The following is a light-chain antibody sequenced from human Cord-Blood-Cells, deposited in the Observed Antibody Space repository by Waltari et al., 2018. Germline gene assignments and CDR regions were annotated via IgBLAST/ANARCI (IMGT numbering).Light chain of an antibody. CDR3: SSYAGSNNLV. Sequence: QSALTQPPSASGSPGQSVTISCTGTSSDVGGYNSVSWYQQHQGKAPKRMIYEVSKRPSGVPDRFSGSKSGNTASLTVSGLQAEDEADYYCSSYAGSNNLVFGGGTKLTVL. CDR1: SSDVGGYNS. CDR2: EVS. V-gene: IGLV2-8*01. J-gene: IGLJ2*01.